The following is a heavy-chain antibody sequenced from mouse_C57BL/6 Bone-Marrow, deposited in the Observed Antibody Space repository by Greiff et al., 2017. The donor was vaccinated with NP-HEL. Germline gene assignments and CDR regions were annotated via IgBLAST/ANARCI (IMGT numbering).Heavy chain of an antibody. CDR3: TRGGYGYDCYY. J-gene: IGHJ2*01. CDR2: IDPETGGT. Sequence: VQLQQSGAELVRPGASVTLSCKASGYTFTDYEMHWVKQTPVHGLEWIGAIDPETGGTAYNQKFKGKAILTADKSSSTAYMELRSLTSEDSAVYYCTRGGYGYDCYYWGQGTTLTVSS. CDR1: GYTFTDYE. V-gene: IGHV1-15*01. D-gene: IGHD2-2*01.